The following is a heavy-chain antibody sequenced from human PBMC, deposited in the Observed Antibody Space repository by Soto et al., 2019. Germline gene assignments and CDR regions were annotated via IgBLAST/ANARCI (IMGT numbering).Heavy chain of an antibody. D-gene: IGHD1-1*01. CDR2: IYPGDSDT. CDR3: ARRGRLEPLYYYGMDV. V-gene: IGHV5-51*01. CDR1: GYSFTNYW. J-gene: IGHJ6*02. Sequence: GQLMKIRWRGSGYSFTNYWGRWVRQMHGKGLEWMGIIYPGDSDTRYSPSFQGQVTISADKSISTAYLQWSSLKASDTAMYYCARRGRLEPLYYYGMDVLGQGTTVTVSS.